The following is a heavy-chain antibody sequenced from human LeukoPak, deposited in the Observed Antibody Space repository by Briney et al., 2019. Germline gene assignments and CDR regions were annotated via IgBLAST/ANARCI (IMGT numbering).Heavy chain of an antibody. Sequence: ASVKVSCKASGYTFTSYGISWVRQAPGQGLEWMGWINTYNGNTNYAQMLQGRVTMTTDTSTGTAYMELRSLRSADTAVYYCARDQRLGRWLVVDYFDYWGQGTLVTVSS. CDR2: INTYNGNT. CDR3: ARDQRLGRWLVVDYFDY. J-gene: IGHJ4*02. CDR1: GYTFTSYG. D-gene: IGHD6-19*01. V-gene: IGHV1-18*01.